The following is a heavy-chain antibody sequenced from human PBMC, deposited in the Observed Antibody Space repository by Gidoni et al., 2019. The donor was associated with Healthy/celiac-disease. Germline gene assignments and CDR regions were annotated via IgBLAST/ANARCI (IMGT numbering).Heavy chain of an antibody. Sequence: QVQLQQWGAGLLKPSETLSLTCAVYGGSFSGYYWSWIRQPPGKGLEWIGEINHSGSTNYNPSLKSRVTISVDTSKNQFSLKLSSVTAADTAVYYCARRGGTMTTDYYYYGMDVWGQGTTVTVSS. CDR3: ARRGGTMTTDYYYYGMDV. V-gene: IGHV4-34*01. CDR1: GGSFSGYY. J-gene: IGHJ6*02. CDR2: INHSGST. D-gene: IGHD4-4*01.